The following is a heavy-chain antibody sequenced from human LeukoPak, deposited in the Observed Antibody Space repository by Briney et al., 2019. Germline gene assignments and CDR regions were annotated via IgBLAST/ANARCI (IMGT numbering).Heavy chain of an antibody. V-gene: IGHV3-30*02. CDR1: GFTFSSYG. Sequence: PGGSLRLSCAASGFTFSSYGMHWVRQAPGKGLEWVAFIRYYGSNKYYADSVKGRFTISRDNSKNTLYLQMNSLRAEDTAVYYCAKGRPRRYCSSTSCYTADYWGQGTLVTVSS. J-gene: IGHJ4*02. CDR2: IRYYGSNK. CDR3: AKGRPRRYCSSTSCYTADY. D-gene: IGHD2-2*02.